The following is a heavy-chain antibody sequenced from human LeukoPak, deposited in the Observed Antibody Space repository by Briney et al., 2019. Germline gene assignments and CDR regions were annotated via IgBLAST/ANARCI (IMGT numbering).Heavy chain of an antibody. CDR3: ARQSLGWELLWAFDI. D-gene: IGHD1-26*01. CDR1: GFTFSSYW. J-gene: IGHJ3*02. CDR2: IKQDGSEK. V-gene: IGHV3-7*01. Sequence: GGSLRLSCAASGFTFSSYWMSWVRQAPGKGLEWVANIKQDGSEKYYVDSVKGRFTISRDNAENSLYLQMNSLRAEDTAVYYCARQSLGWELLWAFDIWGQGTMVTVSS.